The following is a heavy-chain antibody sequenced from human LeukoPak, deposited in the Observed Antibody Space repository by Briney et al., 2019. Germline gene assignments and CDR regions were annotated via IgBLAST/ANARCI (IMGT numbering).Heavy chain of an antibody. Sequence: PSETLSLTCTVSGGSISSYYWSWIRQPAGKGLEWIGRIYTSGSTNYNPSLKSRVTISVDTSKNQFSLKLSSVTAADTAVYYCARDSRMITFGGVIGYFDYWGQGTLVTVSS. CDR2: IYTSGST. D-gene: IGHD3-16*02. CDR1: GGSISSYY. V-gene: IGHV4-4*07. CDR3: ARDSRMITFGGVIGYFDY. J-gene: IGHJ4*02.